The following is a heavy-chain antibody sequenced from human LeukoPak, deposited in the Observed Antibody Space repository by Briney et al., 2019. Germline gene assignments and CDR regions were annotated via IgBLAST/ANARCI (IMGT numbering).Heavy chain of an antibody. V-gene: IGHV3-21*01. CDR2: ISSSSSYI. CDR1: GFTFSSYS. Sequence: PGGSLRLSCAASGFTFSSYSMSWVRQAPGKGLEWVSSISSSSSYIYYADSVKGRFTISRDNAKNSLYPQMNSLRAEDTAVYYCARANDNYYYYYMDVWGKGTTVAISS. CDR3: ARANDNYYYYYMDV. J-gene: IGHJ6*03. D-gene: IGHD3-9*01.